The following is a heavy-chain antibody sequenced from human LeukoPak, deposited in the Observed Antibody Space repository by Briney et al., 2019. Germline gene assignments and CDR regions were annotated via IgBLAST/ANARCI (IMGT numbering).Heavy chain of an antibody. V-gene: IGHV1-8*01. J-gene: IGHJ5*02. D-gene: IGHD2-2*01. CDR3: ARRNCSTDCYNLYDP. CDR1: GYTFSSYD. Sequence: VASVRVSCKASGYTFSSYDINWVRQAPGQGLEWMGWMNTKSGKTDYAQKFHGRVTMTRNTSISTAYMKLSSLRSEDTAVYYCARRNCSTDCYNLYDPWGRGTRVTASS. CDR2: MNTKSGKT.